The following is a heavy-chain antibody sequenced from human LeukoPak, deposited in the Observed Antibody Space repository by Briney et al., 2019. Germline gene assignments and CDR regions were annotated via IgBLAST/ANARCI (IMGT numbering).Heavy chain of an antibody. Sequence: SETLSLTCTVSGGSISSGDYYWSWIRQPPGKGLEWIGYIYNSGSTYYNPSLKSRLTISVDTCKKQFSLKLSSVTAADTAVYYCARTQTMMGAFDIWGQGTMVTVSS. CDR3: ARTQTMMGAFDI. V-gene: IGHV4-30-4*01. D-gene: IGHD3-22*01. CDR1: GGSISSGDYY. CDR2: IYNSGST. J-gene: IGHJ3*02.